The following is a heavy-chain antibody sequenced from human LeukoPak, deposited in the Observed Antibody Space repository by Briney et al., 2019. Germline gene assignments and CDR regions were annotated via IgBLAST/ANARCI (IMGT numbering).Heavy chain of an antibody. CDR2: IHYTGST. CDR1: GGSINSYY. CDR3: ARGRVSSSSWSSTYYYYFYMDV. V-gene: IGHV4-59*01. D-gene: IGHD6-13*01. Sequence: SETLSLTCTVSGGSINSYYWSWIRQPPGKGLECIGYIHYTGSTNYNPSLNSRVTISRDTSKNHFSLELSSVTAADTAVYFCARGRVSSSSWSSTYYYYFYMDVWGKGTTVTVSS. J-gene: IGHJ6*03.